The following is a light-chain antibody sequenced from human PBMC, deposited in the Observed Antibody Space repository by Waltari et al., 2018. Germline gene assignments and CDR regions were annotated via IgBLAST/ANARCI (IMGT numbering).Light chain of an antibody. J-gene: IGLJ3*02. CDR1: NLDNKY. CDR2: EDY. V-gene: IGLV3-1*01. CDR3: HVWDSNTGV. Sequence: SYELPQTPSVSVSPGQTATISCSGVNLDNKYVSWYQQKAGQSPVRVIYEDYNRPSGIPERFSGSSSGNTATLTISETQAVDEADYYCHVWDSNTGVFGGGTKLTVL.